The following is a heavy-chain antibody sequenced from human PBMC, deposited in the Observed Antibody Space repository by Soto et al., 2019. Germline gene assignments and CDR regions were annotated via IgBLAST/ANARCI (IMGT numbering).Heavy chain of an antibody. V-gene: IGHV4-34*01. Sequence: SETLSLTCAVYGGSFSGYYWSWIRQPPGKGLEWIGEINHSGSTNYNPSLKSRVTISVDTSKNQFSLKLSSVTAADTAVYYCARGRARYYDFRSAFDIWGQGTMVTVSS. CDR1: GGSFSGYY. CDR3: ARGRARYYDFRSAFDI. CDR2: INHSGST. J-gene: IGHJ3*02. D-gene: IGHD3-3*01.